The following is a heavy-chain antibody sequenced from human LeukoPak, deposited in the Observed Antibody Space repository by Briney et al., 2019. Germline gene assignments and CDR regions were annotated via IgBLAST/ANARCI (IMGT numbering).Heavy chain of an antibody. Sequence: PSETLSLICTVSGDSMNAYHWSWIRQSAGKGLEWIGRIHNSGSTNYNPSLRSRVAISIDNSKNQFSLKLVSVTAADTAMYYCARDDSSREGSCGYHFCGQGTLITVSS. J-gene: IGHJ1*01. CDR1: GDSMNAYH. CDR3: ARDDSSREGSCGYHF. CDR2: IHNSGST. D-gene: IGHD3-22*01. V-gene: IGHV4-4*07.